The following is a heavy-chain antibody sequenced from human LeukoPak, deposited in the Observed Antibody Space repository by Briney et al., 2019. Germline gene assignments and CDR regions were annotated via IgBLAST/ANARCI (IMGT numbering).Heavy chain of an antibody. CDR3: ARVGVRGVIGKDY. D-gene: IGHD3-10*01. CDR2: IYTSGST. J-gene: IGHJ4*02. CDR1: GGSISSGSYY. V-gene: IGHV4-61*02. Sequence: SETLSLTCTVSGGSISSGSYYWSWIRQPAGKGLEWIGRIYTSGSTNYNPSLKSRVTISVDTSKNQFSLKLSSVTAADTAVYYCARVGVRGVIGKDYWGQGTLVTVSS.